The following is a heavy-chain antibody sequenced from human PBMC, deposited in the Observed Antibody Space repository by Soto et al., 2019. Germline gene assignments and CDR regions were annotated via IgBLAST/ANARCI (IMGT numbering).Heavy chain of an antibody. V-gene: IGHV1-18*01. J-gene: IGHJ6*02. CDR2: ISGYNGNT. D-gene: IGHD2-8*02. Sequence: QVQLLQSGGEVKKPVASVKVSCNSSDHTFTYYGINWVRLAPGQGREWMGWISGYNGNTKYAQKFQDRVTMSADTSTRTAYMEMRSLTSDDTAVYFCAATGGHYFGLDVWGQGTTVTVSS. CDR1: DHTFTYYG. CDR3: AATGGHYFGLDV.